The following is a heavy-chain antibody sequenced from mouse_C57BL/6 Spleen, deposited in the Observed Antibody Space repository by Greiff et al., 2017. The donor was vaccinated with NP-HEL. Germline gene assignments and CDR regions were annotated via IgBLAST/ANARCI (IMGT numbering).Heavy chain of an antibody. J-gene: IGHJ3*01. CDR1: GYTFTSYW. V-gene: IGHV1-72*01. Sequence: QVQLKEPGAELVKPGASVKLSCKASGYTFTSYWMHWVKQRPGRGLEWIGRIDPNSGGTKYNEKFKSKATLTVDKPSSPAYMQLSSLTSEDSAVYYCARLGDYDRGLAYWGQGTLVTVSA. CDR3: ARLGDYDRGLAY. CDR2: IDPNSGGT. D-gene: IGHD2-4*01.